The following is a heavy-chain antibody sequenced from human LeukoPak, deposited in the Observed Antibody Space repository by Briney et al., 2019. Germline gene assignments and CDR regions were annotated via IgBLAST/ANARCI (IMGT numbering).Heavy chain of an antibody. CDR2: ISWNSDNI. J-gene: IGHJ4*02. CDR3: AINGGGDSGYGNFDY. Sequence: GRSLRLSCAVSGFSFDDYVMHWVRQVPGKGLEWVSGISWNSDNIGYADSVKGRLTTSRDNAKNSLYLQMNSLRADDTALYYCAINGGGDSGYGNFDYWGQGTLVTVSS. D-gene: IGHD5-12*01. CDR1: GFSFDDYV. V-gene: IGHV3-9*01.